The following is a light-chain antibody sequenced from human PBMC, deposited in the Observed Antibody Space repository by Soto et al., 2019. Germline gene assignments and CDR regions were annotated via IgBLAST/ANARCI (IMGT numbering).Light chain of an antibody. CDR1: QSVTGTN. Sequence: EIVLTQSPGTLSLSPGEGATLSCRASQSVTGTNLAWYQQRAGQAPRLLIYDAVRRATGIPDRFSGSGSGTDFTLTISRLEPEDFAVYYCHHYGSSLGTFGQGTKVEI. J-gene: IGKJ2*01. V-gene: IGKV3-20*01. CDR2: DAV. CDR3: HHYGSSLGT.